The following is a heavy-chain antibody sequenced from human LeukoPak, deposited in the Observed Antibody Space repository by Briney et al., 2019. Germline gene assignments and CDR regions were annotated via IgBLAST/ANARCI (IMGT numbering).Heavy chain of an antibody. V-gene: IGHV4-4*07. CDR2: IYTSGST. CDR3: ARGRYYDFWSGYSDWFDP. CDR1: GGSISSYY. Sequence: PSETLSLTCTVSGGSISSYYWSWIRQPAGKGLEWIGRIYTSGSTNYNPSLKSRVTMSVDTSKNQFSLKLSSVTAADTAVYYCARGRYYDFWSGYSDWFDPWGQGTLVTVSS. D-gene: IGHD3-3*01. J-gene: IGHJ5*02.